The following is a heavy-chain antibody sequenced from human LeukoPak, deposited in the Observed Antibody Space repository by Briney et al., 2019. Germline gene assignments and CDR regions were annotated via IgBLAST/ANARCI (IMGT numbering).Heavy chain of an antibody. CDR1: GGSISSSSYY. CDR2: IYYSGST. J-gene: IGHJ4*02. CDR3: ASQDYDFWSGYYYYFDY. V-gene: IGHV4-39*01. D-gene: IGHD3-3*01. Sequence: ASETLSLTCTVSGGSISSSSYYWGWIRQPPGKGLEWIGSIYYSGSTYYNPSLKSRVTISVDTSKNQFSLKLSSVTAADTAVYYCASQDYDFWSGYYYYFDYWGQGTLVTVSS.